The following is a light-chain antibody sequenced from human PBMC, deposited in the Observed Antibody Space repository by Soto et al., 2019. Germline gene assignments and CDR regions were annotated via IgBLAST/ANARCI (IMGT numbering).Light chain of an antibody. V-gene: IGKV1-9*01. CDR3: QQYNTYS. CDR1: QGISSY. CDR2: DAT. Sequence: IQLTQSPSSLSASVGDRVTITCRASQGISSYLAWYQQKPGKAPKFLIYDATTLQGGVPSRFSGSGSGTEFTLTISNLQPDDFATYYCQQYNTYSFGQGTKVDIK. J-gene: IGKJ2*01.